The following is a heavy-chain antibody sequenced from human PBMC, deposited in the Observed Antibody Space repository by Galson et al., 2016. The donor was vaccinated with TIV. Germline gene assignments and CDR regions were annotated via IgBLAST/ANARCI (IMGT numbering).Heavy chain of an antibody. Sequence: QSGAEVKKPGASVKVSCKASGDSFSSYTINWVRQAPGQGLEWMGGIVPIVGSISKAQRFQGRLTITADESTSNAYMELTSLTSDDTAVYYCARSGDRGGYMDVWGKGTTVTVSS. J-gene: IGHJ6*03. D-gene: IGHD3-10*01. V-gene: IGHV1-69*13. CDR2: IVPIVGSI. CDR3: ARSGDRGGYMDV. CDR1: GDSFSSYT.